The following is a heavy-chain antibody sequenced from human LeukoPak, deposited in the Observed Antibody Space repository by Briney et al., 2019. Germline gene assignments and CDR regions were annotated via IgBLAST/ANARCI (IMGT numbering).Heavy chain of an antibody. D-gene: IGHD5-24*01. Sequence: ASVKVSCKASGYTFTTYTMHWVRQAPGQRLEWMGWINAGNGNTKYSQKFQGRVTITRDTSASTAYMDLSSLRSEDTAVYYCAREIDRDGYNRFFDYRGQGILVTVSS. V-gene: IGHV1-3*01. CDR3: AREIDRDGYNRFFDY. CDR2: INAGNGNT. J-gene: IGHJ4*02. CDR1: GYTFTTYT.